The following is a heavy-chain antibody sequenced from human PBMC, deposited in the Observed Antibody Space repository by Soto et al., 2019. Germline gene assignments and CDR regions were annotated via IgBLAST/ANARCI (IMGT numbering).Heavy chain of an antibody. CDR1: GFTFDDYA. J-gene: IGHJ4*02. CDR2: ISWNSGSI. D-gene: IGHD6-19*01. Sequence: EVQLVESGGGLVQPGRSLRLSCAASGFTFDDYAMHWVRQAPGKGLEWVSGISWNSGSIGYADSVKGRFTISRDNAKNSLYLQMNSLRAEDTALYYCAKDVAGTFSVNYFDYWGQGTLVTVSS. CDR3: AKDVAGTFSVNYFDY. V-gene: IGHV3-9*01.